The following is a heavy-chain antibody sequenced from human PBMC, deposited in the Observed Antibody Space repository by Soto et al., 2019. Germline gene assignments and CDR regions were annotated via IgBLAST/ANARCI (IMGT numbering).Heavy chain of an antibody. CDR1: GGSISSSSYY. V-gene: IGHV4-39*01. J-gene: IGHJ5*02. CDR2: IYYRGST. Sequence: QLQLQESGPGLVKPSETLSLTCTVSGGSISSSSYYWGWIRQPPGKGLEWIGSIYYRGSTYYNPSLTSLVPISVDTSKNQFSLKLSSVTAADTAVYYCARTRAVWFDPWGQGTLVTVSS. CDR3: ARTRAVWFDP. D-gene: IGHD6-19*01.